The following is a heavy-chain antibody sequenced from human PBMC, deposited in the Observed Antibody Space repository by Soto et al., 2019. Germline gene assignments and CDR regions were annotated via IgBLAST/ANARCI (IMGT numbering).Heavy chain of an antibody. Sequence: QLQLQESGPGLVKPSETLSLTCTVSGGSISSSSYYWGWIRQPPGKGLEWIGSIYYSGSTYYNPSLKSRVTIAVDTSKNQFSLKLSSVTAADTAVYYCARQCIVATRGESYWGQGTLVTVSS. D-gene: IGHD5-12*01. V-gene: IGHV4-39*01. CDR1: GGSISSSSYY. CDR2: IYYSGST. CDR3: ARQCIVATRGESY. J-gene: IGHJ4*02.